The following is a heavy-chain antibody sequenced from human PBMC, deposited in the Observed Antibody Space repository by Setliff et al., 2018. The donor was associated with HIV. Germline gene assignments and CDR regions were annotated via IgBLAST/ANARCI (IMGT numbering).Heavy chain of an antibody. CDR3: AREGGTGRSSWYGAYWYDP. Sequence: SETLSLTCTVSGDSIISNNFFWTWIRQSPGKGLEWIGYIYFSGSATYNPSLKSPVSRSVDTSKNQFSLRLTSETAADTAVYYCAREGGTGRSSWYGAYWYDPWGQGTLVTVSS. CDR1: GDSIISNNFF. J-gene: IGHJ5*02. V-gene: IGHV4-30-4*01. D-gene: IGHD6-13*01. CDR2: IYFSGSA.